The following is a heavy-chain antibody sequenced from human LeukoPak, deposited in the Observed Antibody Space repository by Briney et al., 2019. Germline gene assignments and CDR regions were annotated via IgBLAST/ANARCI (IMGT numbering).Heavy chain of an antibody. Sequence: GGSLRLSCAASGFTFSSYWMSWVRQAPGKGLEWVSSISSSSSYIYYADSVKGRFTISRDNAKNSLYLQMNSLRAEDTAVYYCARGPIVGATPFDYWGQGTLVTVSS. V-gene: IGHV3-21*01. CDR3: ARGPIVGATPFDY. CDR2: ISSSSSYI. D-gene: IGHD1-26*01. CDR1: GFTFSSYW. J-gene: IGHJ4*02.